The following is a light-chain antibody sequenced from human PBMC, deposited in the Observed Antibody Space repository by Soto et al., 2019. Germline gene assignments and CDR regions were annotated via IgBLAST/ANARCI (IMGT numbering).Light chain of an antibody. CDR1: QSVSTN. Sequence: ETVMTQSPATLSVSPGERATLSCRASQSVSTNLAWYQHKPGQAPRLLISGASTRATGLPARFSASGSGTDFTLTISSLEPEDFAVYYCQQRSHWPTFGQGTKVDIK. CDR2: GAS. V-gene: IGKV3-15*01. J-gene: IGKJ1*01. CDR3: QQRSHWPT.